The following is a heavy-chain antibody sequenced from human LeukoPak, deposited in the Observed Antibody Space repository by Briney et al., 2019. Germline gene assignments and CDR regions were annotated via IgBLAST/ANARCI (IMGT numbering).Heavy chain of an antibody. V-gene: IGHV4-4*02. CDR2: IYYSGST. CDR1: GDSISSTNW. D-gene: IGHD3-10*01. Sequence: PSETLSLTCGVSGDSISSTNWWSWVRQPPGKGLEWIGYIYYSGSTYYNPSLKSRVTISVDTSKNQFSLKLSSVTAADTAVYYCARDYYGPGSLRYFDLWGRGTLVTVSS. CDR3: ARDYYGPGSLRYFDL. J-gene: IGHJ2*01.